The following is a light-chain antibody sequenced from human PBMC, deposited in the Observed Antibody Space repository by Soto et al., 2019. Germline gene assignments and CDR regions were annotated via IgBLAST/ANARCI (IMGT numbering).Light chain of an antibody. Sequence: QSALSQPPSSSVTAGQRIPISFSGSSSNIGDNPVNLYQQLPGAAPKLLIYINDQRPSGVPDRFSGSKSGTSASLAISGLQPEDEADYYCTAWDDSLNALFGTGTKVTVL. V-gene: IGLV1-44*01. CDR3: TAWDDSLNAL. CDR2: IND. CDR1: SSNIGDNP. J-gene: IGLJ1*01.